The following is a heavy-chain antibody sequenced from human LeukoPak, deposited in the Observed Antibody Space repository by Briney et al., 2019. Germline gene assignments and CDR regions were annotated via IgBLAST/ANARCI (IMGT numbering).Heavy chain of an antibody. CDR1: TFTFSSYN. J-gene: IGHJ4*02. D-gene: IGHD6-13*01. CDR3: ARSISWYDGGFDY. Sequence: PGGSLRLSCAASTFTFSSYNMNWVRQAPGKGLEWVSSISSSGTYIYYRDSVKGRFTISRDNAENSLYLQMNSLRAEDTAVYYCARSISWYDGGFDYWGQGTLVTVSS. CDR2: ISSSGTYI. V-gene: IGHV3-21*01.